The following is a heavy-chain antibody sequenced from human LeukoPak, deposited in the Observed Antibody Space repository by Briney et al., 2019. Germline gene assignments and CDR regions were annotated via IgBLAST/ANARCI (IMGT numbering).Heavy chain of an antibody. CDR1: GGSITGTTYY. Sequence: PSETLSLTCSVSGGSITGTTYYWAWIRQPPGKGLEWIGSVYYSGSTSYSPSLESRVTISVDTSKKQFSLRLSSVTAADTAVYYCARNVSAGYFDYWGQGTLVTVSS. CDR2: VYYSGST. J-gene: IGHJ4*02. V-gene: IGHV4-39*01. CDR3: ARNVSAGYFDY.